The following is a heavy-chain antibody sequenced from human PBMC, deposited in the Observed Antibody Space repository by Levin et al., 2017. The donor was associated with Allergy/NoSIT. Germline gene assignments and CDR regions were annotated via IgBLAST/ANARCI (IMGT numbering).Heavy chain of an antibody. Sequence: SGGSLRLSCAASGFTFSSYGMHWVRQAPGKGLEWVAVISYDGSNKYYADSVKGRFTISRDNSKNTLYLQMNSLRAEDTAVYYCAKDRYCSDAATYYFDNWGQGTLVTVST. V-gene: IGHV3-30*18. D-gene: IGHD6-19*01. CDR1: GFTFSSYG. J-gene: IGHJ4*02. CDR3: AKDRYCSDAATYYFDN. CDR2: ISYDGSNK.